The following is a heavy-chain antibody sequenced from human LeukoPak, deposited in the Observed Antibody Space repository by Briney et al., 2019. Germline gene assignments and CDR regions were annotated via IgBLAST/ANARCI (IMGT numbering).Heavy chain of an antibody. J-gene: IGHJ4*02. CDR1: GYSFSSYW. CDR2: IDNYGRTT. CDR3: ARDVGGAGSF. Sequence: GGSLRLSCAASGYSFSSYWRHWVRQVPGKGLVWVSRIDNYGRTTDFADSVKGRFTISRDNVQNTLYLQMNSLNAEDTAVYYCARDVGGAGSFWGQGTLVTVSS. V-gene: IGHV3-74*01. D-gene: IGHD3-10*01.